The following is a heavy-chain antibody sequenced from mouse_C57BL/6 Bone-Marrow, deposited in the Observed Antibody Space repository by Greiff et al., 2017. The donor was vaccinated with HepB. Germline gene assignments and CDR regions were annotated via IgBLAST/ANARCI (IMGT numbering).Heavy chain of an antibody. D-gene: IGHD2-10*01. Sequence: EVMLVESGGGLVQPGGSLKLSCAASGFTFSDYYMYWVRQTPEKRLEWVAYISNGGGSTYYPDTVKGRFTISRDNAKNTMYLQMSRLKSEDTAMYYCARHLLLYAMDYWGQGTSVTVSS. CDR1: GFTFSDYY. CDR3: ARHLLLYAMDY. V-gene: IGHV5-12*01. CDR2: ISNGGGST. J-gene: IGHJ4*01.